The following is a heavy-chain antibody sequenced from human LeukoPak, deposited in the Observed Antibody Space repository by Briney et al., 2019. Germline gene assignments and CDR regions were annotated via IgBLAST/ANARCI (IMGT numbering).Heavy chain of an antibody. J-gene: IGHJ4*02. CDR1: GGSISSGIYY. CDR3: ARAADGCSDASCYGY. V-gene: IGHV4-61*02. D-gene: IGHD2-2*01. Sequence: RTAETLSLTCSVSGGSISSGIYYWSCIRQPAGKGLECIGLISTSGGTNYNPSLKSRVTISIDTSKSQFSLKLNSVTAADTAVSYCARAADGCSDASCYGYWGQGTLVTVSS. CDR2: ISTSGGT.